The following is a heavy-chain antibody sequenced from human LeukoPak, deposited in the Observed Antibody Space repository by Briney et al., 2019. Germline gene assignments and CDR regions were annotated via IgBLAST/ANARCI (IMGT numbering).Heavy chain of an antibody. CDR3: ARRVGGIAAAFDY. J-gene: IGHJ4*02. CDR2: IDPADSDT. CDR1: GYSFTNYW. V-gene: IGHV5-51*01. D-gene: IGHD6-13*01. Sequence: GESLKISCKGSGYSFTNYWIGWVRQMPGKGVEWMGIIDPADSDTTYSPSFQGQVTISADKSINTAYVQWSSLKASDSAMYFCARRVGGIAAAFDYWGQGTLVTVSS.